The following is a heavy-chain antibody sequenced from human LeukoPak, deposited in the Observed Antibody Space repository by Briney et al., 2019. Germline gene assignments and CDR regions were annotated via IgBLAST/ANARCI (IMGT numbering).Heavy chain of an antibody. CDR3: ASTSPAATLYYGMDV. Sequence: SETLSLTCTVSGGSISSYYWSWIRQPAGEGLEWIGRIYTSGSTNYNPSLKSRVTMSVDTSKNQFSLKLSSVTAADTAVYYCASTSPAATLYYGMDVWGRGTTVTVSS. D-gene: IGHD2-2*01. CDR2: IYTSGST. V-gene: IGHV4-4*07. CDR1: GGSISSYY. J-gene: IGHJ6*02.